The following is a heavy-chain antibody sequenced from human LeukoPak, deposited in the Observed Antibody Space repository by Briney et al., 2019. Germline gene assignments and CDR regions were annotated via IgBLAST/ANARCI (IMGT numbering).Heavy chain of an antibody. J-gene: IGHJ4*02. D-gene: IGHD6-13*01. Sequence: SETLSLTCTVSGGSISSSSYYWGWIRQPPGKGLEWIGSIYYSGSTYYNPSLKSRVTISVDTSKNQFSLKLSSVTAADTAVYYCARGTRNRDGSSWSPLDYWGQGTLVTVSS. CDR1: GGSISSSSYY. CDR2: IYYSGST. V-gene: IGHV4-39*07. CDR3: ARGTRNRDGSSWSPLDY.